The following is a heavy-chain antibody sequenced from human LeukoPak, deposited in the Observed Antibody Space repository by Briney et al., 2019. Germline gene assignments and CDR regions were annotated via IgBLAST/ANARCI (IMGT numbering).Heavy chain of an antibody. V-gene: IGHV4-59*12. CDR2: IYYSGST. J-gene: IGHJ4*02. CDR3: ARGFPGIATAGNFDY. Sequence: PSETLSLTCTVSGGSISSYYWSWIRQPPGKGLEWIGYIYYSGSTNYNPSLKSRVTISVDTSKNQFSLKLSSVTAADTAVYYCARGFPGIATAGNFDYWGQGTLVTVSS. D-gene: IGHD6-13*01. CDR1: GGSISSYY.